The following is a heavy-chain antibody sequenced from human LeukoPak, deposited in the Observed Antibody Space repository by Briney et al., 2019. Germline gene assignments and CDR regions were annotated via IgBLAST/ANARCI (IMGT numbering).Heavy chain of an antibody. CDR1: GITFSRYW. J-gene: IGHJ4*02. Sequence: PGGSLRLSCVDSGITFSRYWMSWVRQAPGKGLEWVANIKQDGGEKYYVDSVKGRFTISRDNAKNSLYLQMNSLRVEDTAVYYCARDGRPLDYWGQGTLVTVFS. V-gene: IGHV3-7*03. CDR3: ARDGRPLDY. CDR2: IKQDGGEK.